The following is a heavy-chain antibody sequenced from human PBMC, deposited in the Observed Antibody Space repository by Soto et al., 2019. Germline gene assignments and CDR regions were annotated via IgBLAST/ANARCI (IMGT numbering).Heavy chain of an antibody. CDR3: ANLLLRDLVLRYFDRVGYYYYGMDV. Sequence: QVQLVESGGGVVQPGRSLRLSCAASGFTFSSYGMHWVRQAPGKGLEWVAVISYDGSNKYYADSVKGRFTVSRDNSKNTLYLQMNSLRAEDTAVYYCANLLLRDLVLRYFDRVGYYYYGMDVWGQGTTVTVSS. V-gene: IGHV3-30*18. J-gene: IGHJ6*02. CDR2: ISYDGSNK. CDR1: GFTFSSYG. D-gene: IGHD3-9*01.